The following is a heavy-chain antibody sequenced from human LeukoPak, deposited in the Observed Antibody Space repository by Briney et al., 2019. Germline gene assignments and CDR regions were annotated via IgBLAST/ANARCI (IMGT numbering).Heavy chain of an antibody. CDR3: ASRKISGSSGWLEET. J-gene: IGHJ4*02. V-gene: IGHV3-23*01. D-gene: IGHD6-19*01. Sequence: GGSLRLSPAASLFTLSGYAISCVPEAPGKGLEWGSAISGSGGSTYYADSVKGRFTISRDNSKNTLYLQMTSLRAEDTAVQYCASRKISGSSGWLEETWGQGTLVTVSS. CDR2: ISGSGGST. CDR1: LFTLSGYA.